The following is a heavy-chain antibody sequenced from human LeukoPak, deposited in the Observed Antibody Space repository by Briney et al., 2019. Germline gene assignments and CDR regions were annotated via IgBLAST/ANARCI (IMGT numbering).Heavy chain of an antibody. D-gene: IGHD2-15*01. V-gene: IGHV3-43*02. CDR1: GFTFDDYA. Sequence: GGSLRLSCAASGFTFDDYAMHWVRQAPGKGLEWVSLISGDGGSTYYADSVKGRFTISRDNSKNSLYLQMNSLRTKDTALYYCAKAYCSGGSCYSNNWFDPWGQGTLVTVSS. CDR3: AKAYCSGGSCYSNNWFDP. CDR2: ISGDGGST. J-gene: IGHJ5*02.